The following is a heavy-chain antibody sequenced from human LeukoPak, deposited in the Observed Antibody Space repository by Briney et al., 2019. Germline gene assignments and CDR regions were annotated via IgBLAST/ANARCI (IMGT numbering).Heavy chain of an antibody. D-gene: IGHD2-21*02. Sequence: GGSLRLSCAASGFTFSSYSMNWVRQAPRKGLEWVSSISSSSSYIYYADSVKGRFTISRDNAKNSLYLQMNSLRAEDTAVYYCARMAYCGGDCYSLLYYYYYGMDVWGQGTTVTVSS. CDR2: ISSSSSYI. CDR1: GFTFSSYS. J-gene: IGHJ6*02. CDR3: ARMAYCGGDCYSLLYYYYYGMDV. V-gene: IGHV3-21*01.